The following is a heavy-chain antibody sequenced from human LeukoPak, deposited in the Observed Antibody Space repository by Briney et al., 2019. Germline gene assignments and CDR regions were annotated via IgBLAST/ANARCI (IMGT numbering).Heavy chain of an antibody. V-gene: IGHV3-23*01. Sequence: GGSLRLSCAASGFTFSSYAMSWVRQAPGKGLEWVSAISGSGGSTYYADSVKGRFTISRDNSKNTLYLQMNSLRAEDTAVYYCSYCSSTSCWGEPYYFDYWGQGTLVTVSS. J-gene: IGHJ4*02. D-gene: IGHD2-2*01. CDR1: GFTFSSYA. CDR2: ISGSGGST. CDR3: SYCSSTSCWGEPYYFDY.